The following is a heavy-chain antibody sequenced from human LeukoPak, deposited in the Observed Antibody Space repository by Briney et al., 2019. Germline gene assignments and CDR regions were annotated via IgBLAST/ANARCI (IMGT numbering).Heavy chain of an antibody. CDR1: GFTFSSYA. J-gene: IGHJ4*02. Sequence: PWGSLRLSCAASGFTFSSYAMSWVRQGAGKGLEWVAGISGSGGSAYHADSVKGRFKISRDNSKNTLYLQMNSLRAEDTAVYYCAKSHQLTEGSCWGQGTLVTVSS. V-gene: IGHV3-23*01. CDR3: AKSHQLTEGSC. D-gene: IGHD1-26*01. CDR2: ISGSGGSA.